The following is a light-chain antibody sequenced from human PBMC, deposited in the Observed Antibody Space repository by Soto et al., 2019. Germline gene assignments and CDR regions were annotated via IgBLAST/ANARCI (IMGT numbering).Light chain of an antibody. V-gene: IGKV1-5*01. J-gene: IGKJ1*01. CDR3: QHYNSYSEA. Sequence: DIQMTQSPSTLCASVGDTVTMTCRASQTISGWLAWYQQRPGKAPNLLIFDASTLESGVPSRFSGSGSGTTFTLTISSLQPDDFATYYCQHYNSYSEAFGQGTKVDI. CDR1: QTISGW. CDR2: DAS.